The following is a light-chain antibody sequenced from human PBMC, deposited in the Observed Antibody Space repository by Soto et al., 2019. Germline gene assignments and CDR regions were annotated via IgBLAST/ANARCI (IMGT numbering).Light chain of an antibody. CDR3: TSYTISIARGVL. J-gene: IGLJ2*01. CDR1: SGDVGGFDY. CDR2: EVT. V-gene: IGLV2-14*01. Sequence: QSALTQPASVSGSPGQSITISCTGTSGDVGGFDYVSWYQQHPGKAPKLMIYEVTNRPSGVSDRFSGSKSGNTASLTISGLRAEDEADYYCTSYTISIARGVLFGGGTKLTVL.